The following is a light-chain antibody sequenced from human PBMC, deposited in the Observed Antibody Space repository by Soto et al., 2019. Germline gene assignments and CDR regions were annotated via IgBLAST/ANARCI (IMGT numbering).Light chain of an antibody. CDR1: QSVSSSY. CDR2: GAS. J-gene: IGKJ1*01. V-gene: IGKV3-20*01. CDR3: QPYCSSPWT. Sequence: EIVLTQSPGTLSLSPGERATLSCRASQSVSSSYLAWYQQKPGQAPRLLIYGASSSATGIPDRFSGSGSGTDFTLTISRLEPEDFAVYYCQPYCSSPWTFGQGTKVEIK.